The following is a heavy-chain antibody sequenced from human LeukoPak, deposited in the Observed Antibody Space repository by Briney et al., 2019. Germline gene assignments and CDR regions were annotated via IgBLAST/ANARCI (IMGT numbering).Heavy chain of an antibody. CDR2: ISGSGGST. CDR1: GFTFSSCA. J-gene: IGHJ4*02. V-gene: IGHV3-23*01. Sequence: PGGSLRLSCAASGFTFSSCAMSWVRQAPGKGLEWVSAISGSGGSTYYADSVKGRFTISRDNAKNTVYLQMNSLSAEDTAVYYCAKGSRPYDIRAALDYWGKGTLVTVSS. D-gene: IGHD3-9*01. CDR3: AKGSRPYDIRAALDY.